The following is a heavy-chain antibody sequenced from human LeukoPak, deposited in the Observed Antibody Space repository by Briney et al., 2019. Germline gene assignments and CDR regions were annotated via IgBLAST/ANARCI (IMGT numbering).Heavy chain of an antibody. V-gene: IGHV3-48*03. Sequence: GGSLRLSCAASGFTFSSYEMNWVRQAPGKGLEWVSYISSSGSTIYYADSVKGRFTITRDNAKNSLYLQMNSLRAEDTAVYCCASLTAAAPYYYYYIDVWGKGTTVTVSS. D-gene: IGHD6-13*01. CDR2: ISSSGSTI. J-gene: IGHJ6*03. CDR3: ASLTAAAPYYYYYIDV. CDR1: GFTFSSYE.